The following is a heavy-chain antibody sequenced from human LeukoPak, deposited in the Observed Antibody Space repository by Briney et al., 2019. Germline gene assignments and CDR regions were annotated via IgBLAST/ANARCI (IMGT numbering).Heavy chain of an antibody. D-gene: IGHD1-26*01. CDR2: IYHSGST. CDR1: GYSISSGYY. J-gene: IGHJ5*02. CDR3: ARHSGSYYYNWFDP. Sequence: SETLSLTXAVSGYSISSGYYWGWFRQPPGKGLEWIGSIYHSGSTYYNPSLKSRVTISVDTSKNQFSLKLSSVTAADTAVYYCARHSGSYYYNWFDPWGQGTLVTVSS. V-gene: IGHV4-38-2*01.